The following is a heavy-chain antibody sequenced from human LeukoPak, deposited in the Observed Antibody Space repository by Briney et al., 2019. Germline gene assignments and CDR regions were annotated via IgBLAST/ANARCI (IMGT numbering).Heavy chain of an antibody. Sequence: GGSLRLSCAASGFTFDDYAMHWVRQAPGKGLEWVSGISWNSGSIGYADSVKGRFTISRDNAKNSLYLQMNSLRAEDTALYYCAKDKYYGDYENIFDYWGQGTLVTVSS. CDR1: GFTFDDYA. CDR3: AKDKYYGDYENIFDY. J-gene: IGHJ4*02. CDR2: ISWNSGSI. D-gene: IGHD4-17*01. V-gene: IGHV3-9*01.